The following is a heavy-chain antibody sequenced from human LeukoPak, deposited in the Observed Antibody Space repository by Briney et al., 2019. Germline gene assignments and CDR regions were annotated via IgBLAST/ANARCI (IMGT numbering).Heavy chain of an antibody. Sequence: GASVKVSCKASGGTFSSYAISWVRQAPGQGLEWMGGIIPIFGTANYAQKFQGRVTITTDESTSTAYMELSSLRSEDTAVYYCARIDGRENWFDPWGQGTLVTVSS. D-gene: IGHD5-24*01. J-gene: IGHJ5*02. CDR1: GGTFSSYA. CDR2: IIPIFGTA. V-gene: IGHV1-69*05. CDR3: ARIDGRENWFDP.